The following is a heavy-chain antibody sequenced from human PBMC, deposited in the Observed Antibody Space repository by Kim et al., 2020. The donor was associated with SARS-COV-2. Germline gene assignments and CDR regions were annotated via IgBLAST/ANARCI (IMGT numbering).Heavy chain of an antibody. D-gene: IGHD4-17*01. Sequence: ASVKVSCKASGYIFSNYAMHWVRQAPGQRLEWMGWINIGNGNTKYSQNFQGRVTITRDTSASTVYMELSSLRSEDTALYYCARSPMTVTTNWFDPWGQGSLVTVSS. CDR3: ARSPMTVTTNWFDP. CDR1: GYIFSNYA. J-gene: IGHJ5*02. CDR2: INIGNGNT. V-gene: IGHV1-3*04.